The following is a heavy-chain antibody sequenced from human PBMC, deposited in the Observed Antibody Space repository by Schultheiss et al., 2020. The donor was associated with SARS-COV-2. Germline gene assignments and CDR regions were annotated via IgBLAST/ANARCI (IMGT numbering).Heavy chain of an antibody. CDR2: ISSSSSYI. D-gene: IGHD3-3*01. J-gene: IGHJ3*02. CDR1: GFTFSSYA. CDR3: ARDRKYYDFWSGPGRAFDI. V-gene: IGHV3-21*01. Sequence: GESLKISCAASGFTFSSYAMSWVRQAPGKGLEWVSSISSSSSYIYYADSVKGRFTISRDNSKNTLYLQMNSLRAEDTAVYYCARDRKYYDFWSGPGRAFDIWGQGTMVTVSS.